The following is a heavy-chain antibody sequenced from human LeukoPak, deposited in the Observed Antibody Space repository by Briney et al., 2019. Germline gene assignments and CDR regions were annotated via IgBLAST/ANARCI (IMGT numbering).Heavy chain of an antibody. CDR1: GYSCTSYW. D-gene: IGHD3-22*01. V-gene: IGHV5-51*01. J-gene: IGHJ4*02. Sequence: GESLKISCKGSGYSCTSYWIACVRQIPGELLEYMGLIYHSDSDTTYSPPFQGQVTISADKSISTAYLQWSSMKASDTAMYYCARHNYDSSGADYWGPGTLVTVSS. CDR2: IYHSDSDT. CDR3: ARHNYDSSGADY.